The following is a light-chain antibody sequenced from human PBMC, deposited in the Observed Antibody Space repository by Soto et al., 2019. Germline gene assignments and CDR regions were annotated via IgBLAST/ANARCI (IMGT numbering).Light chain of an antibody. CDR2: RNN. CDR1: ISNLGSNF. V-gene: IGLV1-47*01. CDR3: AAWDDSLSAVV. J-gene: IGLJ3*02. Sequence: QSVLTQQPSASGTPGQRVTISCSGSISNLGSNFIYWYQQLPGAAPKLLISRNNERPSGVPDRFSGSKSGTSASLAISGLRSEDEADYHCAAWDDSLSAVVFGGGTKLTVL.